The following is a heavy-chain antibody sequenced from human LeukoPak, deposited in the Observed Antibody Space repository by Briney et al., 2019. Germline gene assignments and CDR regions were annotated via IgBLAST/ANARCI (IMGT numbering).Heavy chain of an antibody. J-gene: IGHJ3*02. Sequence: PSETLSLTCAVYGGSFSGYYWSWIRQPPGKGLEWIGEINRSGSTNYNPSLKSRVTISVDTSKNQFSLKLSSVTAADTAVYYCARGDLYYDILTGYRNDAFDIWGQGTMVTVSS. CDR2: INRSGST. CDR3: ARGDLYYDILTGYRNDAFDI. V-gene: IGHV4-34*01. D-gene: IGHD3-9*01. CDR1: GGSFSGYY.